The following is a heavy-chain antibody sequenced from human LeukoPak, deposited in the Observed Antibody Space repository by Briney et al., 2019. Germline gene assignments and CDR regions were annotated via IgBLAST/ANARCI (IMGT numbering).Heavy chain of an antibody. D-gene: IGHD3-22*01. CDR3: ARTHKLYYYDSSGYYPFYYYYYYMDV. Sequence: SETLSLTCTVSGGSISSYYWSWIRQPPGKGLEWIGYIYYSGSTNYNPSLKSRVTISVDTSKNQFSLKLSSVTAADTAVYYCARTHKLYYYDSSGYYPFYYYYYYMDVWGKGTTVTISS. CDR1: GGSISSYY. J-gene: IGHJ6*03. V-gene: IGHV4-59*12. CDR2: IYYSGST.